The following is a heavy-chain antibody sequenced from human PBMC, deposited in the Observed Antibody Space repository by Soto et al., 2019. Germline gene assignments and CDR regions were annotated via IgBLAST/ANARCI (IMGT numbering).Heavy chain of an antibody. V-gene: IGHV3-21*02. Sequence: EVQLVESGGGLVKSGGSLRLSCAASGFTFRTYMMHWVRQAPGKGLEWVSSISSSSSSIYYADSVKGRFTISRDNARNSLYLQMNTLRADDTAIYYCTRDVNYFGSGSFNFWGQGTLVTVSS. CDR1: GFTFRTYM. J-gene: IGHJ4*02. CDR3: TRDVNYFGSGSFNF. D-gene: IGHD3-10*01. CDR2: ISSSSSSI.